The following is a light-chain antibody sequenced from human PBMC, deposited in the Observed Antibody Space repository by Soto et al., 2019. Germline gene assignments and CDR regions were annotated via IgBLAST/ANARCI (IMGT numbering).Light chain of an antibody. J-gene: IGKJ1*01. CDR3: MQALHTPST. V-gene: IGKV2-30*01. CDR1: QSLVYGDGNNY. CDR2: KVS. Sequence: DVVMTQSPLSLPVTLGQPASISCRSSQSLVYGDGNNYLNWFHQRPGQTPRRLIYKVSSRDSGVPDRFTGSGSGTHLTMKISRVEAEDVGVYYCMQALHTPSTFGPGTKVDI.